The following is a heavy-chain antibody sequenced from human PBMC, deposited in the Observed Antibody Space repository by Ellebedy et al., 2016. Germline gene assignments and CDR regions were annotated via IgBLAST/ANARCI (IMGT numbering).Heavy chain of an antibody. D-gene: IGHD5-18*01. V-gene: IGHV3-48*01. CDR1: GFTFSSYS. Sequence: GESLKISCAASGFTFSSYSMNWVRQAPGKGLEWVSYISSSSSTIYYADSVKGRFTISRDNAKNSLYLQMNSLRAEDTAVYYCARGMRAIQLWLRGVFDYWGQGTLVTVSS. J-gene: IGHJ4*02. CDR2: ISSSSSTI. CDR3: ARGMRAIQLWLRGVFDY.